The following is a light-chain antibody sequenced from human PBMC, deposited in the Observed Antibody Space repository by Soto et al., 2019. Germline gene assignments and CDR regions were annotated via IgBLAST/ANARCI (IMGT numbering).Light chain of an antibody. CDR1: DSLSNNY. CDR2: GAS. Sequence: EAVLTQSPGTLSLSPGEGATLSCRAGDSLSNNYLAWYQQRPGQAPRLLIYGASNRAADVPDRFSGSGSGTDFTLTISRLEPEDFAVYYCHRYDNSPSPFGQGTKVEIK. J-gene: IGKJ1*01. CDR3: HRYDNSPSP. V-gene: IGKV3-20*01.